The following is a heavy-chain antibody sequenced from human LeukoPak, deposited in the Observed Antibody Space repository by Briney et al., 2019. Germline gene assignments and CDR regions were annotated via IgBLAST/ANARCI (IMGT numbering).Heavy chain of an antibody. CDR3: ARDILDYYYYYMDV. V-gene: IGHV4-4*07. CDR1: GGSISSYY. D-gene: IGHD2-21*01. J-gene: IGHJ6*03. CDR2: IYTSGST. Sequence: PSETLSLTCTVSGGSISSYYWSWIRQPAGKGLEWIGRIYTSGSTNYNPSLKSRVTMSVDTSKNQFSLKLSSVTAADTAVYYCARDILDYYYYYMDVWGKGTTVTVSS.